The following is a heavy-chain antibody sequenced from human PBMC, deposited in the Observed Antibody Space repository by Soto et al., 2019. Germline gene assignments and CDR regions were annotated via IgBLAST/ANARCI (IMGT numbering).Heavy chain of an antibody. CDR3: ARGLEYQLLYNWFDP. CDR1: GYTFTSYG. D-gene: IGHD2-2*01. Sequence: QVQLVQSGAEVKKPGASVKVSCKASGYTFTSYGISWVRQATGQGLEWMGWISAYNGNTNYAQKLQGRVTMTTDTSKSTAYMELRSLRSDDTAVYYGARGLEYQLLYNWFDPWCQGTLVTVSS. J-gene: IGHJ5*02. CDR2: ISAYNGNT. V-gene: IGHV1-18*01.